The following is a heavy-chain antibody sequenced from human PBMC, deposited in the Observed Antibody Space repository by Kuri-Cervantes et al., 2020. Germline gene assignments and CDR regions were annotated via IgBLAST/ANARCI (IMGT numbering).Heavy chain of an antibody. D-gene: IGHD3-16*01. J-gene: IGHJ3*02. CDR1: GFTFSSYD. CDR3: AKSALGAFDI. CDR2: IATTGDT. Sequence: LSLTCAASGFTFSSYDMHWVRQVTGKGLEWVSAIATTGDTYYSGSVKGRFTISRDNSKNTLYLQMNSLRAEDTAVYYCAKSALGAFDIWGQGTMVTVSS. V-gene: IGHV3-13*01.